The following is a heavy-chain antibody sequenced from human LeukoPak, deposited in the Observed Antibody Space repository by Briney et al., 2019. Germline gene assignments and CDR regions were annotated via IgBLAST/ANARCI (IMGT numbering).Heavy chain of an antibody. Sequence: GGSLRLSCAASGFTFSDYWMNWVRQAPGKGLEWVANIDQDGGGKYYLDSVKGRFTISRDNSKSSLYLQIDSLRAEDTAVYYCAEGDWHPFACWRQESLLTVPS. D-gene: IGHD2-21*02. J-gene: IGHJ4*02. CDR2: IDQDGGGK. CDR3: AEGDWHPFAC. CDR1: GFTFSDYW. V-gene: IGHV3-7*01.